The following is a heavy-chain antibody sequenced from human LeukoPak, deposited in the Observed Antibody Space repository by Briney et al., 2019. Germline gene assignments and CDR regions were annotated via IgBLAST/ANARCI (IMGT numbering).Heavy chain of an antibody. Sequence: GGSLRLSCAAFGFTFSSYSMNWVRQAPGKGLEWVSSISSSSSYIYYADSVKGRFTISRDNAKNSLYLQMNSLRAEDTAVYYCARGVTIFGVVTAFDPWGQGTLVTVSS. J-gene: IGHJ5*02. D-gene: IGHD3-3*01. CDR1: GFTFSSYS. V-gene: IGHV3-21*01. CDR2: ISSSSSYI. CDR3: ARGVTIFGVVTAFDP.